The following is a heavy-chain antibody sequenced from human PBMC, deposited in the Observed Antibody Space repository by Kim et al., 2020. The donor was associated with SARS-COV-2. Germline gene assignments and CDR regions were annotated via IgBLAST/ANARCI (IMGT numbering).Heavy chain of an antibody. V-gene: IGHV4-39*01. CDR2: IYYSGST. D-gene: IGHD3-3*01. CDR1: GGSISSSSYY. Sequence: SETLSLTCTVSGGSISSSSYYWGWIRQPPGKGLEWIGSIYYSGSTYYNPSLKSRVTISVDTSKNQFSLKLSSVTAADTAVYYCARQTTTGAIFGVEVNWFDPWGQGTLVTVSS. J-gene: IGHJ5*02. CDR3: ARQTTTGAIFGVEVNWFDP.